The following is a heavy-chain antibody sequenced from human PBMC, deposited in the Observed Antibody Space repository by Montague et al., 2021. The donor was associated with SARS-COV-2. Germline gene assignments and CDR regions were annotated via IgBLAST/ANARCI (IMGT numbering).Heavy chain of an antibody. CDR3: ARGRFYYDSGELGS. D-gene: IGHD3-22*01. J-gene: IGHJ5*02. Sequence: SETLSLTCTVSGGSTNNYYWSWIRQPAGKGPEWIGRTHASGISTYNPSLETRVTMSVDTSKNQFSLKLSSVTAADTAVYYCARGRFYYDSGELGSWGQGTLVTVSS. CDR1: GGSTNNYY. CDR2: THASGIS. V-gene: IGHV4-4*07.